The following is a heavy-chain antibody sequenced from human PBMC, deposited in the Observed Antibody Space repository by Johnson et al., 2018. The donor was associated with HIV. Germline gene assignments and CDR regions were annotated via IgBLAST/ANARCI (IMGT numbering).Heavy chain of an antibody. CDR2: SRNKANSYTT. CDR3: TRVSFGEGAFDI. J-gene: IGHJ3*02. CDR1: AFTVSSNY. V-gene: IGHV3-72*01. D-gene: IGHD3-10*01. Sequence: VQLVESGGGVVQPGRSLRLSCAASAFTVSSNYMSWVRQAPGQGLEWVGRSRNKANSYTTEYAASVKGRFTISRDDSKNSLYLQMNSLKTEDTAVYYCTRVSFGEGAFDIWGHGTMVTVSS.